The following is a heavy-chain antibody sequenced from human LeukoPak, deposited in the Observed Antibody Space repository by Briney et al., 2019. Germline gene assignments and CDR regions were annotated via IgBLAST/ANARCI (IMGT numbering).Heavy chain of an antibody. D-gene: IGHD3-9*01. Sequence: GGSLRLSCAASGFTFSDYYMNWIRQAPGKGLEWVSYIRSSGSTISYADSVKGRFTISRDNSKNTLYLQMNSLRAEDTAVYYCAKDPTYYDILTGYYLFGYFDYWGQGTLVTVSS. CDR2: IRSSGSTI. J-gene: IGHJ4*02. V-gene: IGHV3-11*01. CDR1: GFTFSDYY. CDR3: AKDPTYYDILTGYYLFGYFDY.